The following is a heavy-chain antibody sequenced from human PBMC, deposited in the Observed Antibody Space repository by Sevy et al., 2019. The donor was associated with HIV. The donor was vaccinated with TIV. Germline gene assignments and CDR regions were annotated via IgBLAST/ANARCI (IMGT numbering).Heavy chain of an antibody. V-gene: IGHV4-34*01. CDR1: GGSFSGYY. J-gene: IGHJ4*02. D-gene: IGHD2-21*01. CDR2: INHSGST. Sequence: SETLSLTYAVYGGSFSGYYWIWIRQPPGKGLEWIGEINHSGSTNYNPSLKSRVTISVDTSKNQFSLKLSSVTAADTAVYYCARGGRVAINFDYWGQGTLVTVSS. CDR3: ARGGRVAINFDY.